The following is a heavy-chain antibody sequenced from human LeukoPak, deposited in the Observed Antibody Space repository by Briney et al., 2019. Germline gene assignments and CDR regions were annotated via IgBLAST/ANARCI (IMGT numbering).Heavy chain of an antibody. Sequence: SETLSLTCTVSGGSISSYYWSWIWQPTGKGLEWIGRMYTSGNTNYNPSPKSRVTMSVDTSKNQFSLKLTSVTAADTAVYYCARANDYSNYGGFDYWGQGTLVTVSS. CDR3: ARANDYSNYGGFDY. D-gene: IGHD4-11*01. J-gene: IGHJ4*02. V-gene: IGHV4-4*07. CDR2: MYTSGNT. CDR1: GGSISSYY.